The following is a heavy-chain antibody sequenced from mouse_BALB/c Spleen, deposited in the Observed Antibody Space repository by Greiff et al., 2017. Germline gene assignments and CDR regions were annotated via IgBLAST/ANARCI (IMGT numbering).Heavy chain of an antibody. CDR3: ARRPYYGYEDWFAY. D-gene: IGHD1-2*01. CDR1: GYTFTDYN. V-gene: IGHV1-18*01. Sequence: EVKLMESGPELVKPGASVKIPCKASGYTFTDYNMDWVKQSHGKSLEWIGDINPNNGGTIYNQKFKGKATLTVDKSSSTAYMELRSLTSEDTAVYYCARRPYYGYEDWFAYWGQGTLVTVSA. CDR2: INPNNGGT. J-gene: IGHJ3*01.